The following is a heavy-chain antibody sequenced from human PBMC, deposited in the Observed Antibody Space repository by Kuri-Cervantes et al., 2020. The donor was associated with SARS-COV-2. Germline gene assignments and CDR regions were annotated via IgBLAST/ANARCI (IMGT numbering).Heavy chain of an antibody. J-gene: IGHJ4*02. V-gene: IGHV3-73*01. CDR3: TTLIDY. CDR2: VRGKANSYAT. CDR1: GCLFSASA. Sequence: GESLKISCEVSGCLFSASAVHWVRQASGKGLEWVGRVRGKANSYATAYAASVKGRFTISSDDSKNMAYPQMNSLKTEDTAVYYCTTLIDYWGQGALVTVSS.